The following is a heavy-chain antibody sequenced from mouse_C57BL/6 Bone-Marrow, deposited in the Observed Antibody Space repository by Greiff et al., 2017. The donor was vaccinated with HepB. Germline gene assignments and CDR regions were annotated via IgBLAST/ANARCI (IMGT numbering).Heavy chain of an antibody. CDR3: TSSNYEYYFDY. CDR1: GFNIKDDY. J-gene: IGHJ2*01. D-gene: IGHD2-5*01. V-gene: IGHV14-4*01. Sequence: EVQLQQSGAELVRPGASVKLSCTASGFNIKDDYMHWVKQRPEQGLEWIGWIDPENGDTEYASKFQGKATITADTSSNTAYLQLSSLTSEDTAVYYCTSSNYEYYFDYWGQGTTLTVSS. CDR2: IDPENGDT.